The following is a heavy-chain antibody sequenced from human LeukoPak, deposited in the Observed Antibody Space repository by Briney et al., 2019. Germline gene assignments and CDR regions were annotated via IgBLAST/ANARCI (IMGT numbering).Heavy chain of an antibody. V-gene: IGHV4-31*03. Sequence: SETLSLTCTVSGGSISSGGYYWSWIRQHPGKGLEWIGYIYYSGSTYYNPSLKSRVTISADTSKNQFSLKLSSVTAADTAVYYCAREGPGGSSALDYWGQGTLVTVSS. CDR1: GGSISSGGYY. J-gene: IGHJ4*02. D-gene: IGHD6-6*01. CDR3: AREGPGGSSALDY. CDR2: IYYSGST.